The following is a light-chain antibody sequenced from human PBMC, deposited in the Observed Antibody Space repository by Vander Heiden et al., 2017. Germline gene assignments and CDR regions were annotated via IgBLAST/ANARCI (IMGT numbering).Light chain of an antibody. CDR1: QSIRNY. Sequence: DIQMTQSPTSLSASVGDRVTITCRASQSIRNYLNWYQQKPGKAPTRLIYAASSLQSGVPSRFSGSGSGTDFTLTISYLQPEDFATYYCQQKVTFGQETKVEIK. CDR3: QQKVT. V-gene: IGKV1-39*01. J-gene: IGKJ1*01. CDR2: AAS.